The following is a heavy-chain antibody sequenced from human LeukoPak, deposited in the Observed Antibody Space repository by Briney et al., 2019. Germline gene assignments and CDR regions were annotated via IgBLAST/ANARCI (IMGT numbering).Heavy chain of an antibody. CDR3: ARGLYYESWENPDFDY. CDR2: ISSSSSTI. D-gene: IGHD3-3*01. CDR1: GFTFSNYA. J-gene: IGHJ4*02. V-gene: IGHV3-48*01. Sequence: GGSLRLSCAASGFTFSNYAMSWVRQAPGKGLEWVSYISSSSSTIYYADSVKGRFTISRDNAKNSLYLQMNSLRAEDTAVFYCARGLYYESWENPDFDYWGQGTLVTVSP.